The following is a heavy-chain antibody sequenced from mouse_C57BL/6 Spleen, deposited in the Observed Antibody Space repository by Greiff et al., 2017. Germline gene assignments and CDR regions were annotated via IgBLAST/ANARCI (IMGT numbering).Heavy chain of an antibody. J-gene: IGHJ4*01. CDR3: ARQGYSNAYYYAMEY. CDR2: ISSGGSYT. D-gene: IGHD2-5*01. Sequence: EVKLVESGGDLVKPGGSLKLSCAASGFTFSSYGMSWVRQTPDKRLEWVATISSGGSYTYYPDSVKGRFTISRDNAKNTLYLQMSSLKSEDTAMYYCARQGYSNAYYYAMEYWGQGTSGTVSS. V-gene: IGHV5-6*01. CDR1: GFTFSSYG.